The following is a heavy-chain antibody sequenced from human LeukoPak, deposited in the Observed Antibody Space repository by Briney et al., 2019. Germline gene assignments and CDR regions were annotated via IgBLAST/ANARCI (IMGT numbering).Heavy chain of an antibody. V-gene: IGHV4-61*01. CDR2: IYYSGST. J-gene: IGHJ3*02. Sequence: SETLSLTCTVSGGSISSGSYYWSWIRQPPGKGLEWIGYIYYSGSTNYNPSLKSRVTISVDTSKNQFSLKLSSVTAADTAVYYCARVLSSGSYYTGAFDIWGQGTMVTVSS. D-gene: IGHD1-26*01. CDR3: ARVLSSGSYYTGAFDI. CDR1: GGSISSGSYY.